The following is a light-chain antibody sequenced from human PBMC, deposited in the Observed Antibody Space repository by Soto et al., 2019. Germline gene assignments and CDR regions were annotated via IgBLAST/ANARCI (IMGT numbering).Light chain of an antibody. CDR3: SSYTSSNTVV. J-gene: IGLJ2*01. Sequence: QSVLTQPASVPGSPGQSITISCTGTSSDVGGYNYVSWYQQHPGKAPKLMIHNVSNRPSGVSNRFSGSKSGNTASLTISGLQAEDEADYYCSSYTSSNTVVFGGGTKLTVL. V-gene: IGLV2-14*01. CDR2: NVS. CDR1: SSDVGGYNY.